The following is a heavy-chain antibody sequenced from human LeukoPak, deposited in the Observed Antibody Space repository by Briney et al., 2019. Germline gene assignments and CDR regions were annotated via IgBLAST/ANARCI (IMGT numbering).Heavy chain of an antibody. CDR1: GFTFSSYW. CDR2: INTDGSTT. CDR3: ARSSIAVRPGQD. Sequence: GGSLRLSCAAFGFTFSSYWMHWVRQAPGKGLVWVSRINTDGSTTTYADSVKDRFTISRDNAKNTLYLQMNSLRAEDTAVYYCARSSIAVRPGQDWGQGTLVTVSS. J-gene: IGHJ4*02. D-gene: IGHD6-6*01. V-gene: IGHV3-74*01.